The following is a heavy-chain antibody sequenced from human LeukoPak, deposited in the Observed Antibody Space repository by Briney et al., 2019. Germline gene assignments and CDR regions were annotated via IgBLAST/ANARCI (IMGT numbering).Heavy chain of an antibody. CDR2: ISGSGGST. CDR3: AKVPYYYDSSGSYFDY. J-gene: IGHJ4*02. V-gene: IGHV3-23*01. CDR1: GFTFSYYY. D-gene: IGHD3-22*01. Sequence: QTGGSLRLSCAASGFTFSYYYMSGVRQAPGKGLEWVSGISGSGGSTYYADSVKGRFTISRDNSKNTLYLQMNSLRAEDTAVYYCAKVPYYYDSSGSYFDYWGQGTLVTVSP.